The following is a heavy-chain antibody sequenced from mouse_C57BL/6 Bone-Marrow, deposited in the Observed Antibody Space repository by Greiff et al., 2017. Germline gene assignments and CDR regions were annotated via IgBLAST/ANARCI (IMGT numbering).Heavy chain of an antibody. J-gene: IGHJ2*01. CDR1: GYTFTSYW. CDR3: AVWLRPYYFDY. CDR2: IDPSDSYT. D-gene: IGHD2-2*01. V-gene: IGHV1-69*01. Sequence: VQRVESGAELVMPGASVKLSCKASGYTFTSYWMHWVKQRPGQGLEWIGEIDPSDSYTNYNQKFKGKSTLTVDKSSSTAYMQLSSLTSEDSAVYYCAVWLRPYYFDYWGQGTTLTVSS.